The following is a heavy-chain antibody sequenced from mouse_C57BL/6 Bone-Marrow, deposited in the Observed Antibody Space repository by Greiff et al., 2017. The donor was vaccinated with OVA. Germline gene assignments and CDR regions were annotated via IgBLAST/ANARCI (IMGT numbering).Heavy chain of an antibody. CDR2: IDPENGDT. V-gene: IGHV14-4*01. CDR1: GFNIKDDY. J-gene: IGHJ4*01. Sequence: VQLKQSGAELVRPGASVKLSCTASGFNIKDDYMHWVKQRPEQGLEWIGWIDPENGDTEYASKFQGKATITADTSSNTAYLQLSSLTSEDTAVYYCTVPHDYDVGDYWGQGTSHTVSS. D-gene: IGHD2-4*01. CDR3: TVPHDYDVGDY.